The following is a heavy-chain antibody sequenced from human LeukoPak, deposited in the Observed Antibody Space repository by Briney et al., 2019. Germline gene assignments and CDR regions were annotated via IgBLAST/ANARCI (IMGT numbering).Heavy chain of an antibody. CDR3: AKDRVGAILYFDY. V-gene: IGHV3-11*01. Sequence: KSGGSLRLSCAASGFTFIDFYMSWFRQAPGKGLEWVSYISDSGSAIAYADSVKGRFTISRDNAKNSLYLQMSSLRAEDTAVYYCAKDRVGAILYFDYWGQGTLVTVSS. J-gene: IGHJ4*02. D-gene: IGHD1-26*01. CDR1: GFTFIDFY. CDR2: ISDSGSAI.